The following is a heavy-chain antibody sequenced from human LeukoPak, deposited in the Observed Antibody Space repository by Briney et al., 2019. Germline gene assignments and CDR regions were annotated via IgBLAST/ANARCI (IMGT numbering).Heavy chain of an antibody. J-gene: IGHJ6*04. V-gene: IGHV3-30-3*01. CDR3: AKDYGSEKFGMDV. Sequence: GGSLRLSCAASGFTFSSYAMHWVRQAPGKGLEWVAVISYDGSNKYYADSVKGRFTISRDNSKNTLYLQMNSLRAEDTAVYYCAKDYGSEKFGMDVWGKGTTVTVSS. D-gene: IGHD3-16*01. CDR1: GFTFSSYA. CDR2: ISYDGSNK.